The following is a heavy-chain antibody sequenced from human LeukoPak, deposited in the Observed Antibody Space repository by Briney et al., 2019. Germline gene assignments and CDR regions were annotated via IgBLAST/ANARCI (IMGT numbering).Heavy chain of an antibody. CDR1: GFTFSSYA. CDR3: ARSCVRGWYEVGGIDY. D-gene: IGHD6-19*01. J-gene: IGHJ4*02. Sequence: GGSLRLSCAASGFTFSSYARHWVRQAPGKGLEWVAVISYDGSNKYYADSVKGRFTISRDNSKNTLYLQMNSLRAEDTAVYYCARSCVRGWYEVGGIDYWGQGTLVTVSS. CDR2: ISYDGSNK. V-gene: IGHV3-30-3*01.